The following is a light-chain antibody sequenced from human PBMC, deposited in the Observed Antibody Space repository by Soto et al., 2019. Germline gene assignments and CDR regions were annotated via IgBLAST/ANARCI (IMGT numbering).Light chain of an antibody. Sequence: QSALTQPPSASGSPGQPVTISCTGTSSDVGGYNYVSWYQQHPGKAPKLMIYEVSKRPSGVPDRFSGSKSGNTASLTVSGLQAEDGADYYCNSYAGSNNWVFGGGTQLTVL. V-gene: IGLV2-8*01. J-gene: IGLJ3*02. CDR3: NSYAGSNNWV. CDR1: SSDVGGYNY. CDR2: EVS.